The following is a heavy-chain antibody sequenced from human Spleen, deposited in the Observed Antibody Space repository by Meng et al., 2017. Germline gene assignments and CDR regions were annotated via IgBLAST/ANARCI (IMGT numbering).Heavy chain of an antibody. CDR1: GGSISTGGYY. J-gene: IGHJ5*02. D-gene: IGHD6-19*01. V-gene: IGHV4-39*01. CDR3: VRSSGWVRTGFDP. Sequence: QPQLQESGPGLVKPSEALSLTCSVSGGSISTGGYYWGWIRQPPGKGLEWIGSIGHSGTTYYTPSLRRRVTVSIDTSKNQFSLEVTSVTAADTAVYYCVRSSGWVRTGFDPWGQGTLVTVSS. CDR2: IGHSGTT.